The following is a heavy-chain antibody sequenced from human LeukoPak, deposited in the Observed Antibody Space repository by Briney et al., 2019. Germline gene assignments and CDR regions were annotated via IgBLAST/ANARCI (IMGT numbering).Heavy chain of an antibody. V-gene: IGHV4-38-2*02. J-gene: IGHJ5*02. CDR3: ARGLGGGYGIGGWFDP. Sequence: SETLSLTCTVSGYSISSGYYWDWIRPPPGKGLEWIGTLSHSGSSYYNPSLKSRVTISVDTSKNQFSLNLSSVTAADTAVYYCARGLGGGYGIGGWFDPWGQGTLVTVSS. CDR1: GYSISSGYY. D-gene: IGHD5-12*01. CDR2: LSHSGSS.